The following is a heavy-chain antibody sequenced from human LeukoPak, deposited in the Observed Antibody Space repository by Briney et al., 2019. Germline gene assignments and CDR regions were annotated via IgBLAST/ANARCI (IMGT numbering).Heavy chain of an antibody. V-gene: IGHV1-2*02. CDR1: GYTFTGYY. CDR3: ARDDYGDHGGDY. D-gene: IGHD4-17*01. J-gene: IGHJ4*02. Sequence: ASVKVSCKASGYTFTGYYMHWVRQAPGQGLEWMGWINPNSGGTNYAQKFQGRVTMTRDTSISTAYMELSRLRSDDTAVYYCARDDYGDHGGDYWGQGNLVTVSS. CDR2: INPNSGGT.